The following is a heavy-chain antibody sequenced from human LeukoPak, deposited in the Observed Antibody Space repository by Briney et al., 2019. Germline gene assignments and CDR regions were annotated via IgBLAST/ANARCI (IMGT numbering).Heavy chain of an antibody. J-gene: IGHJ3*02. CDR2: ISAYNGNT. D-gene: IGHD1-26*01. CDR1: GYTFTSYG. V-gene: IGHV1-18*01. CDR3: SRGLEWELLEDAFDI. Sequence: ASVKVSCKASGYTFTSYGISWVRQAPGQGLEWMGWISAYNGNTNYAQKLQGRVTMTTDTSTSTAYMELRSLRSDDTAVYYCSRGLEWELLEDAFDIWGQGTMVTISS.